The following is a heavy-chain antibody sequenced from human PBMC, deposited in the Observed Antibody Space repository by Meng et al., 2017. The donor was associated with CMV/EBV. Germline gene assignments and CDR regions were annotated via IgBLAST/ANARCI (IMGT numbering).Heavy chain of an antibody. Sequence: GGSLRLSCAASGFTFSSYAMHWVRQAPGKGLEWVAVISYDGSNKYYADSVKGRFTISRDNSKNTLYLQMNSLRAEDTAVYYCARDGGQLPEGFDYWGQGTLVTVSS. CDR3: ARDGGQLPEGFDY. J-gene: IGHJ4*02. V-gene: IGHV3-30-3*01. CDR1: GFTFSSYA. D-gene: IGHD6-6*01. CDR2: ISYDGSNK.